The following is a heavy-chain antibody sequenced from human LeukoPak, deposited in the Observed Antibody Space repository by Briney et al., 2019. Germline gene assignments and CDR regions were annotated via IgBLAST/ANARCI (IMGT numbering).Heavy chain of an antibody. D-gene: IGHD5-12*01. Sequence: PSETLSLTCAVYGGSFSGYYWSWIRQPPGKGLEWIGEINHSGSTNYNPSLKSRVNISVETSKNQFSLKLSSVTAADTAVYYCARGRGSRDYWGSYYMDVWGKGTTVTVSS. CDR3: ARGRGSRDYWGSYYMDV. CDR1: GGSFSGYY. J-gene: IGHJ6*03. CDR2: INHSGST. V-gene: IGHV4-34*01.